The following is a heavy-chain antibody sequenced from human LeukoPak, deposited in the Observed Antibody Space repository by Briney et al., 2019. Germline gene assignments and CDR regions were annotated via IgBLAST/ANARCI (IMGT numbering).Heavy chain of an antibody. Sequence: PSETLSLTCTVSGGSISSGSYYWSWIRQPPGKGLEWIGYIYYSGSTNYNPSLKSRVTTSVDTSKNQFSLKLSSVTAADTAVYYCARSNVEARGWDYYFDYWGQGTLVTVSS. CDR1: GGSISSGSYY. J-gene: IGHJ4*02. D-gene: IGHD6-19*01. V-gene: IGHV4-61*01. CDR3: ARSNVEARGWDYYFDY. CDR2: IYYSGST.